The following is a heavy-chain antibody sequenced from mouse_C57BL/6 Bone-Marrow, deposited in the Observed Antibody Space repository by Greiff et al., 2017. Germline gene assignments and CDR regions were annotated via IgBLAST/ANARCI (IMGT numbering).Heavy chain of an antibody. Sequence: DVQLQESGPGLVKPSQSLSLTCSVTGYSITSGYYWNWIRQFPGNKLEWMGYISYDGSNNYNPSLKNRISITRDTSKNQFFLKLNSVTTEDTATYYCARVEAYWGQGTLVTVSA. CDR2: ISYDGSN. CDR1: GYSITSGYY. CDR3: ARVEAY. J-gene: IGHJ3*01. V-gene: IGHV3-6*01.